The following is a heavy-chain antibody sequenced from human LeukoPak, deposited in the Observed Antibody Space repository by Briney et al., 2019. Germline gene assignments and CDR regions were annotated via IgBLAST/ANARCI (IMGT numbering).Heavy chain of an antibody. V-gene: IGHV4-61*02. J-gene: IGHJ4*02. CDR1: GGSISSGSYY. CDR3: ARGALPTAWELDGYSFDY. D-gene: IGHD1-26*01. Sequence: SQTLSLTCTVSGGSISSGSYYWSWIRQPAGKGLEWIGRIYTSGSTNYNPSLKSRVTISVDTSKNQFSLKLSSVTAADTVVYYCARGALPTAWELDGYSFDYWGQGTLVTVSS. CDR2: IYTSGST.